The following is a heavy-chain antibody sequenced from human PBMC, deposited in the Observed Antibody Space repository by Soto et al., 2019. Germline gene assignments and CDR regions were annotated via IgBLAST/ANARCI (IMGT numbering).Heavy chain of an antibody. V-gene: IGHV1-3*01. J-gene: IGHJ6*02. Sequence: GASVKVSCKASGYTFTSYAMHWVRQAPGQRLEWMGWINAGNGNTKYSQKFQGRVTITRDTSASTAYMELSSLRSEDTAVYYCASLKRIAVDPTSYYYHGMDVWGQGTTVTVSS. CDR3: ASLKRIAVDPTSYYYHGMDV. CDR2: INAGNGNT. D-gene: IGHD6-19*01. CDR1: GYTFTSYA.